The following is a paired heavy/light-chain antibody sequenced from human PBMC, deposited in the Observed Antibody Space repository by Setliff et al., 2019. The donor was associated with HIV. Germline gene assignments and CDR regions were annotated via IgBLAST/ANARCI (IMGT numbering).Heavy chain of an antibody. Sequence: QLVESGGGIVQPGGSLRLSCAASGFIFSASGMHWVRQAPGKGLEWLTFLQYDDSSKYYADSIKGRFSVSRDNTKKMVYLQMVSLTAEDTAVYYCAREGSGIVPHGLDVWGQGTTVTVSS. CDR3: AREGSGIVPHGLDV. V-gene: IGHV3-30*02. CDR2: LQYDDSSK. CDR1: GFIFSASG. J-gene: IGHJ6*02. D-gene: IGHD1-26*01.
Light chain of an antibody. CDR1: TFSVGNYY. CDR3: ATWDSRLSVVV. Sequence: QSVLTQPPSVSAAPGQKVTISCSGSTFSVGNYYISWYRQVPGTAPKLLIYDNDQRPSGIPDRFSGSKSGSSATLGITGLQTGDEANYYCATWDSRLSVVVFGGGTKLTVL. J-gene: IGLJ2*01. CDR2: DND. V-gene: IGLV1-51*01.